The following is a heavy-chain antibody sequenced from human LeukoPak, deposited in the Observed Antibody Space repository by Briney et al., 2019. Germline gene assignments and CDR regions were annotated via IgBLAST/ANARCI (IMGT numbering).Heavy chain of an antibody. CDR3: TTDRMGYSGSYYPYFDY. CDR2: IKSKTDGGTT. V-gene: IGHV3-15*01. Sequence: PGGSLRLSCVASGLNFGNYWMDWVRQAPGKGLEWVGRIKSKTDGGTTDYAAPVKGRFTISRDDSKNTLYLQMNSLKTEDTAVYYCTTDRMGYSGSYYPYFDYWGQGTLVTVSS. D-gene: IGHD1-26*01. CDR1: GLNFGNYW. J-gene: IGHJ4*02.